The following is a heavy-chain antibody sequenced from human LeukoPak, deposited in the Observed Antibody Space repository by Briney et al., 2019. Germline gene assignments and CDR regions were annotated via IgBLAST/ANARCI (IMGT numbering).Heavy chain of an antibody. CDR3: AREDYGGYDFYDY. J-gene: IGHJ4*02. CDR2: INSDGSSR. Sequence: GGSLRLSCAASGFTFSSYWMHWVRQAPGKGLVWVSLINSDGSSRNYADSVKGRFTISRDNAKNTLYLQMNSLRVEDTAVYYCAREDYGGYDFYDYWGQGSLVTVSS. D-gene: IGHD5-12*01. V-gene: IGHV3-74*01. CDR1: GFTFSSYW.